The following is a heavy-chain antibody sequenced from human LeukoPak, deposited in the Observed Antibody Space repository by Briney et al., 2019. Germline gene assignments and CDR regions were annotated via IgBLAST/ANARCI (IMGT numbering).Heavy chain of an antibody. Sequence: PSETLSLTCTVSGGSISGYYWSWIRQPPGKGLEWIGYIHYSGSTNYNVSLKSRATMSVDTSRDQFSLKLSSVTAADTAVYYCARLGASVTTLSWFDPWGQGTLVTVSS. D-gene: IGHD4-17*01. CDR3: ARLGASVTTLSWFDP. CDR2: IHYSGST. CDR1: GGSISGYY. J-gene: IGHJ5*02. V-gene: IGHV4-59*08.